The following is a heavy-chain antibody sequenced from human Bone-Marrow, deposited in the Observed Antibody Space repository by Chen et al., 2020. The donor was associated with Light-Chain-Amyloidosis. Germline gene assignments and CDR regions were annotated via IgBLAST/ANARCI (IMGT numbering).Heavy chain of an antibody. Sequence: PGRXLRLSCAAXGFTFSSYGMHWVRQAPGKGLEWVAVISYDGSNKYYADSVKGRFTISRDNSKNTLYLQMXSLXXEDTAVYXCAKIYYDSSGYYFDYWGQGTLVTVSS. CDR1: GFTFSSYG. D-gene: IGHD3-22*01. V-gene: IGHV3-30*18. CDR3: AKIYYDSSGYYFDY. J-gene: IGHJ4*02. CDR2: ISYDGSNK.